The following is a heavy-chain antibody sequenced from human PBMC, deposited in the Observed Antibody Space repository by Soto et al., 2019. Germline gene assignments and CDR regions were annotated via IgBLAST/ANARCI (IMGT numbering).Heavy chain of an antibody. V-gene: IGHV4-39*01. CDR2: IYYSGST. J-gene: IGHJ4*02. CDR1: VGSISSSSYY. Sequence: QLQLHESGPGLVKHSETLSLTCTVSVGSISSSSYYWGWLRQPPGKGLEWIGSIYYSGSTYYNPSLKSRLTISVDTSTNQCSLKLSSGTAADTAVYYCARPSGSYLYDFDCWGQGTLVTVS. D-gene: IGHD1-26*01. CDR3: ARPSGSYLYDFDC.